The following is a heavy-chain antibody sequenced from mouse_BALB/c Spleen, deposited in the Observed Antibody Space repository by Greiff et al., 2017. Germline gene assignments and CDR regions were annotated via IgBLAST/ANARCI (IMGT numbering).Heavy chain of an antibody. J-gene: IGHJ3*01. CDR3: TIVVAKDY. CDR2: ISSGGSYT. Sequence: EVQLMESGGGLVKPGGSLKLSCAASGFTFSSYTMSWVRQTPEKRLEWVATISSGGSYTYYPDSVKGRFTISRDNATNTLYLQMRSMKSEDTAMYYGTIVVAKDYWGQGTLVTVSA. V-gene: IGHV5-6-4*01. D-gene: IGHD1-1*01. CDR1: GFTFSSYT.